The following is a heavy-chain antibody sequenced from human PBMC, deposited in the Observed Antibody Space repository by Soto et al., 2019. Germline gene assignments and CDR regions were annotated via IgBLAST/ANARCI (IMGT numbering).Heavy chain of an antibody. CDR2: IYHTGTT. D-gene: IGHD6-13*01. J-gene: IGHJ4*02. CDR3: ARSPRSISAGGIDY. CDR1: GGSVSSGSYY. Sequence: SETLSLTCTVSGGSVSSGSYYWSWIRQPPGKGLEWIGEIYHTGTTNYKPSLKSRVTISVDKSKNHFSLKLSSVTAADTAVYYCARSPRSISAGGIDYWGQGILVTVSS. V-gene: IGHV4-61*03.